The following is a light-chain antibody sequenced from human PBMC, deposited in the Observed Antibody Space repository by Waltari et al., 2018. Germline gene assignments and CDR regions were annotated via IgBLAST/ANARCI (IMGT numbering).Light chain of an antibody. J-gene: IGLJ2*01. CDR3: AAWDDSLNAVV. CDR2: YDD. CDR1: SSNIRNNA. V-gene: IGLV1-36*01. Sequence: QSVLTQPPSVSEAPRQRFTISCSGSSSNIRNNAVNWYQRLPGEAPKLLIYYDDLLPSGVSDRFSGSKSGTSASMAIGGLLSEDEGDYYCAAWDDSLNAVVFGGGTKLTVL.